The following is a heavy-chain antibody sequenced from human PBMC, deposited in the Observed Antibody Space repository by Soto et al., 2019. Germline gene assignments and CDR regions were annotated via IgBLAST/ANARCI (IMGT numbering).Heavy chain of an antibody. Sequence: QVQLVQSGAEVKKPGASVKVSCKASGYTFTSYDINWVRQATGQGIEWMGWMNPNSGNTGYAQKFQGRVTMTRNTSISTAYMELSSLRSEDTAVYYCAIGYCTNGVCYSLDYWGQGTLVTVSS. CDR3: AIGYCTNGVCYSLDY. V-gene: IGHV1-8*01. CDR1: GYTFTSYD. CDR2: MNPNSGNT. J-gene: IGHJ4*02. D-gene: IGHD2-8*01.